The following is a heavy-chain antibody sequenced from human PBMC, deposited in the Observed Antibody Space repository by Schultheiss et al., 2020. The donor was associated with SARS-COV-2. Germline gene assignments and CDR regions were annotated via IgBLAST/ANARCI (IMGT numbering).Heavy chain of an antibody. J-gene: IGHJ3*02. V-gene: IGHV3-30*18. CDR2: ISYDGSNK. D-gene: IGHD3-22*01. Sequence: GGSLRLSCAASGFTFSSYGMHWVRQAPGKGLEWVAVISYDGSNKYYADSVKGRFTISRDNSKNTLYLQMNSLRAEDTAVYYCAKGDYSDSSGYYPNAFDMWGQGTMVTVSS. CDR3: AKGDYSDSSGYYPNAFDM. CDR1: GFTFSSYG.